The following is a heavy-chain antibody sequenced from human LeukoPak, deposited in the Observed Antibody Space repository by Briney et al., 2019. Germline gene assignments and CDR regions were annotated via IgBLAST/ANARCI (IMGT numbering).Heavy chain of an antibody. J-gene: IGHJ4*02. CDR3: ARTGPISLRF. CDR1: GYIFTSFE. V-gene: IGHV1-8*01. Sequence: ASVKVSCKASGYIFTSFEVHWVRQAPGQGLEWMGWINPNSGNTEYAQRFQGRVTLTRDTSISTAYMELSSLRSEDTAVYYCARTGPISLRFWGQGTLVTVSS. CDR2: INPNSGNT. D-gene: IGHD2-8*02.